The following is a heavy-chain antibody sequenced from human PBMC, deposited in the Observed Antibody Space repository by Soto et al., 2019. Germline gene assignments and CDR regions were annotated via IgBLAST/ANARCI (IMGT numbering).Heavy chain of an antibody. Sequence: ETLSPTCSGSGVSVSSGSFYWAWIRQPPGKGLEWIGFGSYSGTTNYKPSLKSRVTISVDTSRSQISLKVSSLTAADTAGYYCSRGATVTQHDYWGQGTLFTVSS. V-gene: IGHV4-61*01. CDR2: GSYSGTT. CDR1: GVSVSSGSFY. J-gene: IGHJ4*02. D-gene: IGHD4-17*01. CDR3: SRGATVTQHDY.